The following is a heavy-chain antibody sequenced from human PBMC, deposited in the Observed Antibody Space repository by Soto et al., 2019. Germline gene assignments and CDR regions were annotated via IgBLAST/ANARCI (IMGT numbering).Heavy chain of an antibody. D-gene: IGHD4-17*01. Sequence: EVHLVESGGGLVQPVGSLRLSCTASGFAFNNYWMHWVRQAPGEGLVWVSRTKIGGSRTNYADSVKGRFTTSRDNAKNTLYMQLNSLAAEDTAVYYCARDGWTAVDPWDALDVWGQGTMVTVYS. V-gene: IGHV3-74*01. J-gene: IGHJ3*01. CDR1: GFAFNNYW. CDR3: ARDGWTAVDPWDALDV. CDR2: TKIGGSRT.